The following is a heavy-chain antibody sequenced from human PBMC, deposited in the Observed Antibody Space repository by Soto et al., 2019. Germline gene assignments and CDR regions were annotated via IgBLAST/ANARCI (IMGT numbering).Heavy chain of an antibody. CDR2: IYWEDDK. D-gene: IGHD4-17*01. V-gene: IGHV2-5*02. Sequence: QITLKESGPTLVRPAQTLTLTCDFSGFSLSTYHMGVAWIRQPPGQALEWLALIYWEDDKRYSPSLKDRLAISKGTSSNQVVLTITNMDPGDTATYFCAHAGDYDLLTFDHWGPGTLVTVSS. J-gene: IGHJ4*02. CDR1: GFSLSTYHMG. CDR3: AHAGDYDLLTFDH.